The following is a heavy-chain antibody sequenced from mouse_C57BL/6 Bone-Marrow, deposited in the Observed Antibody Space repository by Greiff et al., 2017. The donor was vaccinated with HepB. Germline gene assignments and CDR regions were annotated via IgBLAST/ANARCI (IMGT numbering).Heavy chain of an antibody. J-gene: IGHJ3*01. V-gene: IGHV1-18*01. Sequence: EVQLQESGPELVKPGASVKIPCKASGYTFTDYNMDWVKQSHGKSLEWIGDINPNNGGTIYNQKFKGKATLTVDKSSSTAYMELRSLTSEDTAVYYCARAYYSNYTWFAYWGQGTLVTVSA. CDR1: GYTFTDYN. CDR2: INPNNGGT. CDR3: ARAYYSNYTWFAY. D-gene: IGHD2-5*01.